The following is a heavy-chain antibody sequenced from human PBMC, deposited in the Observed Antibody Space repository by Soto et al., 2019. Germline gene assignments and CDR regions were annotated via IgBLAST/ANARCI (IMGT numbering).Heavy chain of an antibody. V-gene: IGHV3-23*01. Sequence: GGSLRLSCAASGFTFSSFAMSWVRQAPGKGMEWVAAISGSGGSTYYADSVKGRFTISRENSKNTLYLQMSSLRAEDAAVYYCAKDLVGSNADYYDYWGQGTLVTVSS. CDR3: AKDLVGSNADYYDY. D-gene: IGHD2-15*01. J-gene: IGHJ4*02. CDR1: GFTFSSFA. CDR2: ISGSGGST.